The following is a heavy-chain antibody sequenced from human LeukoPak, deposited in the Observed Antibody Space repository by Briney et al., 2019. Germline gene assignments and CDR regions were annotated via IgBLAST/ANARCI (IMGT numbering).Heavy chain of an antibody. CDR3: ARGHTAVTRHFDF. CDR1: GGSFSGYY. V-gene: IGHV4-34*01. CDR2: INHSGST. J-gene: IGHJ4*02. Sequence: SETLSLTCAVYGGSFSGYYWSWIRQPPGKGLEWIGEINHSGSTNYNPSLKSRVTISVDTSKNQFSLKLSSVTAADTAVYYCARGHTAVTRHFDFWGQGTLVAVSS. D-gene: IGHD4-17*01.